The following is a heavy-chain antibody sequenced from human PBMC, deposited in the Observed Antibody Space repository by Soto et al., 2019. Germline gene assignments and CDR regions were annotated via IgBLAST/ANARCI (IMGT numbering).Heavy chain of an antibody. J-gene: IGHJ4*02. Sequence: EVQLVESGGGLVQPGGSLRLSCAASGFTFSSYSMNWVRQAPGKGLEWVSYISSSSSTIYYADSVKGRFTISRDNAKNSLYLQMNSLRDEDTAVYYCGRGIGRFGGSYCSGGSCSFDYWGQGTLVTVSS. CDR2: ISSSSSTI. CDR3: GRGIGRFGGSYCSGGSCSFDY. D-gene: IGHD2-15*01. CDR1: GFTFSSYS. V-gene: IGHV3-48*02.